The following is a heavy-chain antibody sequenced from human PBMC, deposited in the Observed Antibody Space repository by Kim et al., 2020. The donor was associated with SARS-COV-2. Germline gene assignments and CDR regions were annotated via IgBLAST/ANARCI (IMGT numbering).Heavy chain of an antibody. CDR3: AKDISYGFPRPDDAFDI. V-gene: IGHV3-9*01. CDR2: ISWNSGSI. D-gene: IGHD3-10*01. J-gene: IGHJ3*02. CDR1: GFTFDDYA. Sequence: GGSLRLSCAASGFTFDDYAMHWVRQAPGKGLEWVSGISWNSGSIGYADSVKGRFTISRDNAKNSLYLQMNSLRAEDTALYYCAKDISYGFPRPDDAFDIWGQGTMVTVSS.